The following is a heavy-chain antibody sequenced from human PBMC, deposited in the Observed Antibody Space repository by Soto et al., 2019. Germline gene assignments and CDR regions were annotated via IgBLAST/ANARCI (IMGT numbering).Heavy chain of an antibody. Sequence: EVQLLESGGDLIQPGGSLRLSCAASGFTFNIYAMTWVRQASGKGLEWVSAISRYGDFTYYADSVEGRFTISRDNSKNTLYLQMNSLRAEDTAVYYCAKDRYLDHDSRGYLFDNWGQGTLVTVSS. V-gene: IGHV3-23*01. J-gene: IGHJ4*02. CDR3: AKDRYLDHDSRGYLFDN. CDR1: GFTFNIYA. D-gene: IGHD3-22*01. CDR2: ISRYGDFT.